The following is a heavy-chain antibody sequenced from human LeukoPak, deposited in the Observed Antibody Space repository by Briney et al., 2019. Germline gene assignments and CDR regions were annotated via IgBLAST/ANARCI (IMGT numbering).Heavy chain of an antibody. CDR1: GYTFTTYN. CDR3: AGIPVFGVVLHQEPV. D-gene: IGHD3-3*01. J-gene: IGHJ6*04. Sequence: GASVKVSCKASGYTFTTYNINWVRQAPGQGLEWMGVFIPVLGTANSTQNFQDRVSITADISTHTVYMELSSLKSEDTAVYFCAGIPVFGVVLHQEPVWGKGTTVTVSS. V-gene: IGHV1-69*08. CDR2: FIPVLGTA.